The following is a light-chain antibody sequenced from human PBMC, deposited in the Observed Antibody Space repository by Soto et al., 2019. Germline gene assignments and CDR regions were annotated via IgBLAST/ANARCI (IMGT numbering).Light chain of an antibody. CDR2: LNSDGSH. CDR1: SGHSSYA. CDR3: QTWGTGIRV. J-gene: IGLJ3*02. Sequence: QSVLTQSPSASASLGPSVKLTCTLSSGHSSYAIAWHQQQPEKGPRYLMNLNSDGSHSKGDGIPDRFSGSSSGAERYLTISSLQSEDEADYYCQTWGTGIRVFGGGTQLTVL. V-gene: IGLV4-69*01.